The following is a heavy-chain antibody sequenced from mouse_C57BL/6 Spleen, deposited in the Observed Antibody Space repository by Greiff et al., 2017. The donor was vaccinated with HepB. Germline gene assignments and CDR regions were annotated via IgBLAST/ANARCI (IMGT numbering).Heavy chain of an antibody. Sequence: EVQGVESGGGLVQPGGSLSLSCAASGFTFTDYYMSWVRQPPGKALEWLGFIRNKANGYTTEYSASVKGRFTISRDNSQSILYLQMNALRAEDRATYYCARALQRGAMDYWGQGTSVTVSS. V-gene: IGHV7-3*01. D-gene: IGHD2-1*01. CDR1: GFTFTDYY. CDR2: IRNKANGYTT. CDR3: ARALQRGAMDY. J-gene: IGHJ4*01.